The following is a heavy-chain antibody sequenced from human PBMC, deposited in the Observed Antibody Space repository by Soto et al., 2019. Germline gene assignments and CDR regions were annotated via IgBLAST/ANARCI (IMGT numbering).Heavy chain of an antibody. J-gene: IGHJ6*02. Sequence: QVQLVESGGGVVQPGRSLRLSCAASGFTFSIYAMHWVRQAPGKGLEWVAVIWDDGSIKYYADSVKGRFTISRDNSKNTLYLQMISLRAEDTAVYYCARDTARVYYYYSGMDVWGQGTTVTVSS. CDR2: IWDDGSIK. D-gene: IGHD6-13*01. CDR1: GFTFSIYA. V-gene: IGHV3-33*01. CDR3: ARDTARVYYYYSGMDV.